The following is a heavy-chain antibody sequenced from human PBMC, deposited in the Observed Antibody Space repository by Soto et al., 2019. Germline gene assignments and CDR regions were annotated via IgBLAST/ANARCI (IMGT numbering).Heavy chain of an antibody. CDR3: AAGEASSRNLAPYYLDF. CDR2: IHYSGTT. V-gene: IGHV4-59*01. CDR1: RGSMRNYF. Sequence: SETLSLTCTVSRGSMRNYFWTWIRQPPGKGLEWIGYIHYSGTTSFFPSYNPSLRSRVTISEDTSKNQFSLKLLSVATADTAVYFCAAGEASSRNLAPYYLDFCGQGTLVTVSS. D-gene: IGHD6-13*01. J-gene: IGHJ4*02.